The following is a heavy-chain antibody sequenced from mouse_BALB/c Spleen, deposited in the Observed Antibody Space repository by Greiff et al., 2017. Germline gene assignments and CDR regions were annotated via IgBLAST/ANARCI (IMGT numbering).Heavy chain of an antibody. CDR3: ANYDYDVGAWFAY. D-gene: IGHD2-4*01. V-gene: IGHV14-3*02. J-gene: IGHJ3*01. Sequence: EVKVVESGAELVKPGASVKLSCTASGFNIKDTYMHWVKQRPEQGLEWIGRIDPANGNTKYDPKFQGKATITADTSSNTAYLQLSSLTSEDTAVYYCANYDYDVGAWFAYWGQGTLVTVSA. CDR1: GFNIKDTY. CDR2: IDPANGNT.